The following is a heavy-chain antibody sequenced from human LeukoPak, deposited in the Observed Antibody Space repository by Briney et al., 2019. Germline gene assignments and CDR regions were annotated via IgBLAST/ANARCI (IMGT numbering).Heavy chain of an antibody. CDR1: GFTFNRYS. V-gene: IGHV3-30-3*02. CDR2: ISDDGNNK. CDR3: AKLGAAGIGY. D-gene: IGHD6-13*01. Sequence: PGGSLRLSCAASGFTFNRYSFHWVRQAPGKGLEWVAVISDDGNNKYYVDSVKGRFTISRDNSKNTLYLQMNSLRAEDTAVYYCAKLGAAGIGYWGQGTLVTVSS. J-gene: IGHJ4*02.